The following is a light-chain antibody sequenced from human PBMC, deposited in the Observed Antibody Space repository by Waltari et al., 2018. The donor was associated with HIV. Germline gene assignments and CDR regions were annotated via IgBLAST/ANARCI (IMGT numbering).Light chain of an antibody. CDR1: NIGAIS. V-gene: IGLV3-21*02. J-gene: IGLJ2*01. CDR2: NDD. Sequence: SYVLTQPPSVSVAPGQTARIARGGNNIGAISVHWYQQKTGQAPVLVVDNDDDRPSGIPERFSGSNSGNTATLTISRVEAGDEADYYCHVWDNTRDHLVFGGGTKLTVL. CDR3: HVWDNTRDHLV.